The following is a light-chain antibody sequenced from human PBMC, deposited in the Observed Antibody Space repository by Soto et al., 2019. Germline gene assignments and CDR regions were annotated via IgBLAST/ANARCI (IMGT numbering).Light chain of an antibody. CDR2: NAS. CDR1: QSISNY. Sequence: EVVLTQSPATLSLSPGETATLSCRASQSISNYLAWYQQKPGQAPRLLIDNASNRATGIPARFSGSGSGTVLTVFISTLEPEDFSVYYCQHLRAFGQGTRLEIK. J-gene: IGKJ5*01. V-gene: IGKV3-11*01. CDR3: QHLRA.